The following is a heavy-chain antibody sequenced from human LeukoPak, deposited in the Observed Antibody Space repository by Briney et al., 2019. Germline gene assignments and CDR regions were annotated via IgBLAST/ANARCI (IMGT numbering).Heavy chain of an antibody. CDR1: GFTFSSYW. CDR2: INSDGSST. Sequence: GGSLRLSCAASGFTFSSYWMHWVRHAPGKGLVWVSRINSDGSSTSYADSVKGRFTISRDNAKNTLYLQMNSLRAEDTAVYYCARVSVRIGSLDYWGQGTLVTVSS. V-gene: IGHV3-74*01. J-gene: IGHJ4*02. D-gene: IGHD2-15*01. CDR3: ARVSVRIGSLDY.